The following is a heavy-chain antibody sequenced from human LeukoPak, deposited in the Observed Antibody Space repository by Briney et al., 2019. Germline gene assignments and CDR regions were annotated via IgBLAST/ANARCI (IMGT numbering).Heavy chain of an antibody. V-gene: IGHV3-11*04. D-gene: IGHD3-3*01. CDR2: ISSSGSTI. Sequence: GGSLRLSCAASGFTFSDYYMSWIRQAPGKGLEWVSYISSSGSTIYYADSVKGRFTISRDNAKNSLYLQMNSLRAEDTAVYYCARRKYYDFWSGYFGGSSSYGMDVWGQGTTVTVSS. J-gene: IGHJ6*02. CDR1: GFTFSDYY. CDR3: ARRKYYDFWSGYFGGSSSYGMDV.